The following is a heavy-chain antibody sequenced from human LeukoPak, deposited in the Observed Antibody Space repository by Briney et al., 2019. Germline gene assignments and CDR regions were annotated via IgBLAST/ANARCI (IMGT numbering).Heavy chain of an antibody. D-gene: IGHD3-22*01. CDR1: GYTFTSYH. Sequence: GASVKVSCKASGYTFTSYHMHWVRQAPGQGLEWMGWINPNSGGTNYALKFQGRVTMTRDTSISTAYMELSRLRSDDTAVYYCARGDHSSGYSLDYWGQGTLVTVSS. CDR3: ARGDHSSGYSLDY. CDR2: INPNSGGT. V-gene: IGHV1-2*02. J-gene: IGHJ4*02.